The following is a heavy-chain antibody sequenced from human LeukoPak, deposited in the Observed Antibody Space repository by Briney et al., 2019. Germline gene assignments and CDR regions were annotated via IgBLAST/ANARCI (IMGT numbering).Heavy chain of an antibody. V-gene: IGHV1-18*01. CDR1: GYTFTSYG. J-gene: IGHJ6*03. D-gene: IGHD3-22*01. Sequence: GASVKVSCKASGYTFTSYGISWVRQAPGQGLEWMGWISAYNGNTNYAQKLQGRVNMTTDTSTSTAYMELRSLRSDDTAVYYGARVEETMIVVVGDIYMDVWGKGTTVTISS. CDR2: ISAYNGNT. CDR3: ARVEETMIVVVGDIYMDV.